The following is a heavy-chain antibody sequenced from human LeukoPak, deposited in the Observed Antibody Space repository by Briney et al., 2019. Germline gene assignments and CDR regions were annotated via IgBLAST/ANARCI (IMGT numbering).Heavy chain of an antibody. CDR2: IKQDESEK. D-gene: IGHD3-10*01. V-gene: IGHV3-7*01. J-gene: IGHJ6*03. CDR3: ARLSAYYYGSYFYYYMDV. Sequence: GGSLRLSCEASGFSFSSYWMSWVRLAPGKGPEWVANIKQDESEKYSVDSVKGRFIISRDNAKNSVFLQMNSLRAEDTALYYCARLSAYYYGSYFYYYMDVWGKGTTVTVSS. CDR1: GFSFSSYW.